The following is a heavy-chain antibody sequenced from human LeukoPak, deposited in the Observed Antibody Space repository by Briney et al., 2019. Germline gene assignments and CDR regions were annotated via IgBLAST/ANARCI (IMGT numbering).Heavy chain of an antibody. J-gene: IGHJ5*02. CDR1: GGSFSGYY. CDR3: ARGLHLTYYYDSSGYAWFDP. Sequence: KASETLSLTCAVYGGSFSGYYWSWIRQPPGKGLEWIGEINHSGSTNYNPSLKSRVSISVDTSKNQFSLKLSSVTAADTAVYYCARGLHLTYYYDSSGYAWFDPWGQGTLVTVSS. D-gene: IGHD3-22*01. CDR2: INHSGST. V-gene: IGHV4-34*01.